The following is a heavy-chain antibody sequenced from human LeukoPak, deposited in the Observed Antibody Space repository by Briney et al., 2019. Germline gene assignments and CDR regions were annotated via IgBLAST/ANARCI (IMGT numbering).Heavy chain of an antibody. D-gene: IGHD6-19*01. CDR2: VSYDGIIK. V-gene: IGHV3-30*04. Sequence: PGRSLRLSCATSGFTFSGCAMHWVRQAPGKGLEWVAVVSYDGIIKYYADSLKGRFTISRDNSKNTLYLQMNSLRTEDTAIYYCGPGGGLATEIDYWGQGTLVTVSS. J-gene: IGHJ4*02. CDR3: GPGGGLATEIDY. CDR1: GFTFSGCA.